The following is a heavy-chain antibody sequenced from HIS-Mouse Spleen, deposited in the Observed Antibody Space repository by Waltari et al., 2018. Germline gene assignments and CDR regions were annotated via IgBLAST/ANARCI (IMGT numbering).Heavy chain of an antibody. CDR1: GGSISSSSY. D-gene: IGHD6-13*01. Sequence: QLQLQESGPGLVKPSETLSLTCTVSGGSISSSSYYSGSTYYNPSLKSRVTISVDTSKNQFSLKLSSVTAADTAVYYCAREIPYSSSWYDWYFDLWGRGTLVTVSS. CDR2: YSGST. CDR3: AREIPYSSSWYDWYFDL. V-gene: IGHV4-39*07. J-gene: IGHJ2*01.